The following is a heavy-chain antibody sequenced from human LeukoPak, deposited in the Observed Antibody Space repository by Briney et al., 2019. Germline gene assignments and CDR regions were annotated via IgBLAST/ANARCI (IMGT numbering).Heavy chain of an antibody. J-gene: IGHJ4*02. Sequence: GGSLRLSCAASGFTFSRHGMHWVRQAPGKGLEWVAVIWSDGSERYYTDSVKGRFTIPRDNSGNTISLQMNSLRVEDTAVYYCVRRGSGTYDFDYWGQGTLVTVSS. CDR2: IWSDGSER. D-gene: IGHD1-26*01. CDR3: VRRGSGTYDFDY. V-gene: IGHV3-33*01. CDR1: GFTFSRHG.